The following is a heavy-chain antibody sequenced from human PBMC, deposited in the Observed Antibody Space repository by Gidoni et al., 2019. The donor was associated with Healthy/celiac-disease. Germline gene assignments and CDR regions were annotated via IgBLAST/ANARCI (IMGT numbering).Heavy chain of an antibody. D-gene: IGHD4-17*01. J-gene: IGHJ4*02. CDR3: ARHGGLYGDQHLTY. CDR2: THPADSDT. CDR1: GYNFTSYW. Sequence: EVQLVQSGAEVKKPGEALKISCKGSGYNFTSYWIGWVRQMPGKGLEWMGITHPADSDTRYSPSFQGQVTISADKSISTAFLQWSSLQASDTAMYYCARHGGLYGDQHLTYWGQGTLVTVSS. V-gene: IGHV5-51*01.